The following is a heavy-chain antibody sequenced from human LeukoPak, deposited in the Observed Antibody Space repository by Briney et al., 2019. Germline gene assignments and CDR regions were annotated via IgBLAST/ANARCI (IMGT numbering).Heavy chain of an antibody. V-gene: IGHV3-23*01. Sequence: GGSLRLSCVASGFTFNYYAIHWVRQAPGKGLEWVSAISGSGGSTYYADSVKGRFTISRDNSKNTLYLQMNSLRAEDTAVYYCAKVISRLRHFDYWGQGTLVTVSS. CDR2: ISGSGGST. D-gene: IGHD2-21*01. CDR1: GFTFNYYA. CDR3: AKVISRLRHFDY. J-gene: IGHJ4*02.